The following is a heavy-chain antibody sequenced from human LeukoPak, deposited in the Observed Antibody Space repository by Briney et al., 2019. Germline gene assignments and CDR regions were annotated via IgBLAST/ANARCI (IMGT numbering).Heavy chain of an antibody. CDR1: GFNFRDSA. J-gene: IGHJ4*02. Sequence: GGSLTLSCAASGFNFRDSAIQWVRQASGKGLERVGRIGTTADNYATAHAASVKGRFTISRDDSKNTAYLQMNSLKTEDTAVYYCSGVVNTLYYWVQGTLATVSS. CDR2: IGTTADNYAT. D-gene: IGHD2-21*01. V-gene: IGHV3-73*01. CDR3: SGVVNTLYY.